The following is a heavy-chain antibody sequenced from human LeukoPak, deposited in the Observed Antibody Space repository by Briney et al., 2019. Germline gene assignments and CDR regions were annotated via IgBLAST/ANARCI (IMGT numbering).Heavy chain of an antibody. D-gene: IGHD2-15*01. V-gene: IGHV1-2*02. J-gene: IGHJ4*02. CDR3: ARDCSGGSCYGEY. CDR1: GYTFTDYY. Sequence: ASVKVSCKASGYTFTDYYMHWVRQAPGQGLEWMGWIHPNSGDTNYAQKFQGRVTMTRDTSISTAYMEVSSLRSEDTAVYYCARDCSGGSCYGEYWGQGTLVIVSS. CDR2: IHPNSGDT.